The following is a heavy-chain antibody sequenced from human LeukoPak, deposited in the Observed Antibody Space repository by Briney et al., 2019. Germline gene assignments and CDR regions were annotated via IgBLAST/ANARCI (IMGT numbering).Heavy chain of an antibody. CDR1: GGSISSSGYS. J-gene: IGHJ6*02. CDR2: IYYSGST. D-gene: IGHD2-8*01. Sequence: PSETLSLTCTVSGGSISSSGYSWGWIRQPPGKGLEWIGGIYYSGSTNYNPSLKSRVTISVDTSKNQFSLKLSSVTAAGTAVYYCARVPKNRGMLYGYYYYGMDVRGQGTTVTVSS. CDR3: ARVPKNRGMLYGYYYYGMDV. V-gene: IGHV4-39*07.